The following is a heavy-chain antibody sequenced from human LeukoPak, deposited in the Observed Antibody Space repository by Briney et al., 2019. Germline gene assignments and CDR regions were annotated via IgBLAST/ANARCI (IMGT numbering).Heavy chain of an antibody. CDR1: GYTFPNYD. J-gene: IGHJ5*02. D-gene: IGHD2-2*02. Sequence: ASVKVSCKTSGYTFPNYDIYWVRQAPGQGLECMGWISGYTGDTKYAQGFTGRFVFSLDTSVSTAYLQISSLKAEDTAVYYCARDFTRIPPKLNWFDPWGQGTLVTVSS. V-gene: IGHV7-4-1*02. CDR2: ISGYTGDT. CDR3: ARDFTRIPPKLNWFDP.